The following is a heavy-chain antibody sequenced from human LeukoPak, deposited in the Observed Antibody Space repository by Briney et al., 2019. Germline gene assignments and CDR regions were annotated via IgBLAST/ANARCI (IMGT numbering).Heavy chain of an antibody. Sequence: GGSLRLSCAASGFTFSSYGMHWVRQAPGKGLEWVAVISYDGSNKYYADSVKGRFAISRDNSKNTLYLQMNSLRAEDTAVYYCAKGGGGPYYYDSSGFDYWGQGTLVTVSS. CDR3: AKGGGGPYYYDSSGFDY. CDR1: GFTFSSYG. CDR2: ISYDGSNK. V-gene: IGHV3-30*18. J-gene: IGHJ4*02. D-gene: IGHD3-22*01.